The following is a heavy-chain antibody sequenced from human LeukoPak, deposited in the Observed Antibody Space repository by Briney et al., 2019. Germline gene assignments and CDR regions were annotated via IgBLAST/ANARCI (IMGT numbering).Heavy chain of an antibody. D-gene: IGHD3-10*01. CDR3: ARDRKYGSGSYYYYYYYMDV. V-gene: IGHV7-4-1*02. J-gene: IGHJ6*03. Sequence: ASVKVSCKASGYTFTGYYMHWVRQAPGQGLEWMGWINTNTGNPTYAQGFTGRFVFSVDTSVSTAYLQISSLKAEDTAVYYCARDRKYGSGSYYYYYYYMDVWGKGTTVTVSS. CDR2: INTNTGNP. CDR1: GYTFTGYY.